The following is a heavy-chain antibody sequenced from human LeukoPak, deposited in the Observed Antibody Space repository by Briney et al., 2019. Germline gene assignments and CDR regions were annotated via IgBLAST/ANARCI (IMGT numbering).Heavy chain of an antibody. CDR2: ISSSSSYI. J-gene: IGHJ4*02. Sequence: GGSLRLSCAASGFTFSSYSMNWVRQAPGKGLEWVLSISSSSSYIYYADSVKGRFTISRDNAKNSLYLQMNSLRAEDTAVYYCARDKDTAMVGDLIDYWGQGTLVTVSS. V-gene: IGHV3-21*01. CDR1: GFTFSSYS. CDR3: ARDKDTAMVGDLIDY. D-gene: IGHD5-18*01.